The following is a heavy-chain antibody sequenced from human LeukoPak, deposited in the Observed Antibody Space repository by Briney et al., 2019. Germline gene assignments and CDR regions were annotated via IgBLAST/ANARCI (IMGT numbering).Heavy chain of an antibody. V-gene: IGHV3-30*02. J-gene: IGHJ4*02. CDR2: IRYDGSNK. Sequence: GGSLRLSCAASGFTFSSYGMHWVRQAPGKGLEWVAFIRYDGSNKYYADSVKGRFTISRDNSKNTLYLQMNSLRAEDTAVYYCAKLSGLGVATGFSDYWGQGTLVTVSS. CDR3: AKLSGLGVATGFSDY. CDR1: GFTFSSYG. D-gene: IGHD5-12*01.